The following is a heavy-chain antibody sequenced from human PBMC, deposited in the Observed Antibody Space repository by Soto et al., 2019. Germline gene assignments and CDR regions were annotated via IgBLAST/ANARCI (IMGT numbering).Heavy chain of an antibody. CDR1: GYTFTRSG. CDR3: ARRVRVGATNHYYYYGMDV. J-gene: IGHJ6*02. D-gene: IGHD3-16*01. CDR2: ISSYNGDT. Sequence: ASVKVSCKASGYTFTRSGISWVRQAPGQGPEWMGWISSYNGDTNYAQTFQGRVTMTTDTSTSTAYMELRSLRSDDTAVYYCARRVRVGATNHYYYYGMDVWGQGTTVTVSS. V-gene: IGHV1-18*01.